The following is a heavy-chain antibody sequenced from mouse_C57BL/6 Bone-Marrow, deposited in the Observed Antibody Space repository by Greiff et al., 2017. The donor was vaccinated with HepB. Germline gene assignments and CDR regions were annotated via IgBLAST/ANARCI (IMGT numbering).Heavy chain of an antibody. V-gene: IGHV3-8*01. J-gene: IGHJ1*03. D-gene: IGHD2-13*01. CDR1: GYSITSDY. Sequence: EVKLVESGPGLAKPSQTLSLTCSVTGYSITSDYWNWLRKFPGNKLEYMGYISYSGSTYYNPSLISRISITRDTSKNQYYLPLNSVTTEDTATYYCARWIYYGDTYWYFDVWGTGTTVTVSS. CDR3: ARWIYYGDTYWYFDV. CDR2: ISYSGST.